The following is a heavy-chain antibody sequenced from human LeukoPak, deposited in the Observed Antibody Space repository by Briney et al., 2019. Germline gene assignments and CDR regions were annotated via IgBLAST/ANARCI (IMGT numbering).Heavy chain of an antibody. D-gene: IGHD2-2*01. CDR2: INAYNGDT. J-gene: IGHJ6*03. V-gene: IGHV1-18*01. CDR1: GYTFTNYG. CDR3: ARWGLVAPGTYYYYYMDV. Sequence: GALVKVSCKASGYTFTNYGVSWVRQAPGQGLEWMGWINAYNGDTHYAQNLQGRLTMTTDTSTSMAFMELRSLRPDDTAVYFCARWGLVAPGTYYYYYMDVWGRGTTVAVSS.